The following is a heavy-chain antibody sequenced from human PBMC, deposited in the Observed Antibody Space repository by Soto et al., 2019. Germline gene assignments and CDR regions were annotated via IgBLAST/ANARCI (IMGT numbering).Heavy chain of an antibody. Sequence: GASVKVSCKASGYMFRTYSMHWVRQAPGQRLEWMRWINAANGDTKYSQKLQGRVTFTRDTSASTVYMEMSSLRSEDTAVYYCARVGTTVTTYWYFDLWGRGTLVTVSS. D-gene: IGHD4-17*01. CDR1: GYMFRTYS. CDR3: ARVGTTVTTYWYFDL. V-gene: IGHV1-3*01. J-gene: IGHJ2*01. CDR2: INAANGDT.